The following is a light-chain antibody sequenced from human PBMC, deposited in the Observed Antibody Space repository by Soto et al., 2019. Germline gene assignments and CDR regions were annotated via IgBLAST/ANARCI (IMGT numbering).Light chain of an antibody. CDR3: QQYNKWPRT. V-gene: IGKV3-15*01. CDR1: QSISSN. CDR2: GAS. Sequence: EIVMTQSPATLSASPGERGTLSCRASQSISSNLAWYQQKPGQAPRLVIYGASTRATGIPARFSGSGSGTEFTLTISSLQSEDFAIYYCQQYNKWPRTFGQGTKVDIK. J-gene: IGKJ1*01.